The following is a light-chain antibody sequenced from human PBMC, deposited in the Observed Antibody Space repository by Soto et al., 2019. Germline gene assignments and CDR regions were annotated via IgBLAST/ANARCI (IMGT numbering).Light chain of an antibody. J-gene: IGLJ1*01. CDR1: SSDVGGYEY. CDR3: RSYTTSSPLGV. V-gene: IGLV2-14*03. Sequence: QSALTQPASVSGSPGQSITISCTGTSSDVGGYEYVSWYQQHPGKAPKRIIYDVSDRPSGVSNRFSGSKSGNTASLAISGLQAEDEADYYCRSYTTSSPLGVFGTGTKVTVL. CDR2: DVS.